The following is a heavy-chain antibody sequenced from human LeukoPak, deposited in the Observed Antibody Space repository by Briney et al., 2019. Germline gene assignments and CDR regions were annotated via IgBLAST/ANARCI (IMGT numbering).Heavy chain of an antibody. CDR3: ARTGYCSSTSCYIFRRGNAFDI. D-gene: IGHD2-2*02. CDR1: GGSFSGYY. CDR2: INHSGST. J-gene: IGHJ3*02. V-gene: IGHV4-34*01. Sequence: SETLSLTCAVYGGSFSGYYWSWIRQPPGKELEWIGEINHSGSTNYNPSLKSRVTISVDTSKNQFSLKLSSVTAADTAVYYCARTGYCSSTSCYIFRRGNAFDIWGQGTMVTVSS.